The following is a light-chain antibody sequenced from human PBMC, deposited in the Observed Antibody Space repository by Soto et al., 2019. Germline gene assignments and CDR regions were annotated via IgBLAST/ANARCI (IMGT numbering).Light chain of an antibody. CDR2: AVT. CDR3: RSYTTRNTEA. CDR1: SSDVGAFNY. Sequence: QSALTQPASVSGSPGQSITISCIGTSSDVGAFNYVSWYQHHPGKAPKLIIYAVTDRPSGVSNRFSASKSGNTASLTISGLQPADEADYYCRSYTTRNTEAFGTGTKVTVL. V-gene: IGLV2-14*03. J-gene: IGLJ1*01.